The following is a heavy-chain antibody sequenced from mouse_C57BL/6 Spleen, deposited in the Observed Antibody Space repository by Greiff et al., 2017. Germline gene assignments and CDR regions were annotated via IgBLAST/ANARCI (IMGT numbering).Heavy chain of an antibody. CDR3: TRVWDY. CDR2: IDPETGGT. Sequence: VQLQQSGAELVRPGASVTLSCKASGYTFTDYEMHWVKQTPVHGLEWIGAIDPETGGTAYNQKFKGKTILTADKSSSTAYMALRSLTSEDSAVYYCTRVWDYWGQGTTLTVSS. CDR1: GYTFTDYE. V-gene: IGHV1-15*01. J-gene: IGHJ2*01.